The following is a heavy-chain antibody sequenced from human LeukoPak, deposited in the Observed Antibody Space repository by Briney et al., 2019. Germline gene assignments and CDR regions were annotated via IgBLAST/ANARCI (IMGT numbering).Heavy chain of an antibody. J-gene: IGHJ3*02. D-gene: IGHD1-7*01. CDR3: AKDVTGTGAFDI. CDR1: GFTFDDYA. V-gene: IGHV3-9*01. Sequence: PGRPLRLSCAASGFTFDDYAMHWVRQAPGKGLEWVSGISWNSGTIGYADSVKGRFTISRDNAKNSLYLQMHSLRAEDTAFYFCAKDVTGTGAFDIWGQGTMVTVSS. CDR2: ISWNSGTI.